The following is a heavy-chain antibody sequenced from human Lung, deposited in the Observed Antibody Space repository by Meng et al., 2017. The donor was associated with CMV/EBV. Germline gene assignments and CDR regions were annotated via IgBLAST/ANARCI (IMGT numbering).Heavy chain of an antibody. CDR2: FKGTTDGGTT. V-gene: IGHV3-15*01. Sequence: SCSSSGFTYSNARMCWVRQAPGKGLEWVGRFKGTTDGGTTDYAAPVKGRFSISRDDSKKTLHLQMNSLKTEDTAVYFCLYYYDSSGCFDYWGQGXLVTVSS. CDR1: GFTYSNAR. CDR3: LYYYDSSGCFDY. J-gene: IGHJ4*02. D-gene: IGHD3-22*01.